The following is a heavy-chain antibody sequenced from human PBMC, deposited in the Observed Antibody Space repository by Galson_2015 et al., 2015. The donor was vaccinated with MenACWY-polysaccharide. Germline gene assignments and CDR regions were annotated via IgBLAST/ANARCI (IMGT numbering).Heavy chain of an antibody. V-gene: IGHV1-8*01. CDR2: MSPTSGNT. CDR3: ARGGRRGVWYEGDY. CDR1: GYTFTTIA. J-gene: IGHJ4*02. Sequence: SGYTFTTIAINWVRQAPGQGLEWMAWMSPTSGNTGSAQKFQGRVTMTWNTSISTAYMELSSLSSEDTAVYYCARGGRRGVWYEGDYWGQGTLVTVSS. D-gene: IGHD6-19*01.